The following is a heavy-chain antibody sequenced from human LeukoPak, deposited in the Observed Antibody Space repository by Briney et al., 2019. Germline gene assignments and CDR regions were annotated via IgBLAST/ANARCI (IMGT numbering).Heavy chain of an antibody. Sequence: GGSLRLSCAASGFTFSSYWMHWVRQAPGKGLVWVSRINSDGSSTSYADSVKGRFTISRDNAKNTLYLQMNSLRAEDAAVYYCARVNWNYKAFDIWGQGTMVTVSS. V-gene: IGHV3-74*01. CDR1: GFTFSSYW. CDR2: INSDGSST. D-gene: IGHD1-7*01. CDR3: ARVNWNYKAFDI. J-gene: IGHJ3*02.